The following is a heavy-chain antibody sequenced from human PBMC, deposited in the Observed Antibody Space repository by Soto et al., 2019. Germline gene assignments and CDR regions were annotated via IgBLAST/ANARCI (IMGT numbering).Heavy chain of an antibody. CDR1: GGSIRVSYYY. CDR3: ARFVSRHGYTYDVGGNSWFAP. D-gene: IGHD3-16*01. V-gene: IGHV4-39*01. Sequence: LSLTCAVSGGSIRVSYYYWGWLRQSPGRGPEWIGSVVYTGFTSYNPSLESRVSVSLDTSKKQFSLQVSGVTAADTALSFCARFVSRHGYTYDVGGNSWFAPWGQGTLVTVSS. J-gene: IGHJ5*02. CDR2: VVYTGFT.